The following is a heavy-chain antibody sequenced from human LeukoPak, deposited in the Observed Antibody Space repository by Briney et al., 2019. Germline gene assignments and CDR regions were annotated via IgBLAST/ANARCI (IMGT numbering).Heavy chain of an antibody. J-gene: IGHJ5*02. CDR1: GFTFDDYA. CDR3: AKDSGRGSGSYYSPPDP. D-gene: IGHD3-10*01. Sequence: GRSLRLSCAASGFTFDDYAMHWVRQAPGKGLEWVSGISWNSGSIGYADSVKGRFTISRDNAKNSLYLQMNSLRAEDTALYYCAKDSGRGSGSYYSPPDPWGQGTLVTVSS. V-gene: IGHV3-9*01. CDR2: ISWNSGSI.